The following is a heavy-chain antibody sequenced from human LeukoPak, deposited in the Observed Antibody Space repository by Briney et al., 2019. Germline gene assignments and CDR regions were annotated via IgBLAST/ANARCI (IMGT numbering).Heavy chain of an antibody. D-gene: IGHD3-10*01. Sequence: GGSLRLSCAASGFTFSNYGMHWVRQAPGKGLEWVAFIRYDGSDKYHADSVKGRFTISRDNSKNTLYLQMNSLRAEDTAVYYCAKGGVSYSPPFDYWGQGTLVTVSS. V-gene: IGHV3-30*02. CDR2: IRYDGSDK. CDR3: AKGGVSYSPPFDY. J-gene: IGHJ4*02. CDR1: GFTFSNYG.